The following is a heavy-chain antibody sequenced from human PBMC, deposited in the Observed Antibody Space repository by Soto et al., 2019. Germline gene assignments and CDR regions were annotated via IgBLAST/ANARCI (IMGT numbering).Heavy chain of an antibody. CDR1: GYTFTSYV. CDR2: ISAYNGNT. D-gene: IGHD6-19*01. V-gene: IGHV1-18*01. CDR3: AGDPTAVAGTRRLGRAADY. J-gene: IGHJ4*02. Sequence: QVQLVQSGAEVKKPGASVKVSCKASGYTFTSYVISWVRQAPGQGLEWMGWISAYNGNTNYAQKLQGRVTMTTDTPTSTAYMERRSLRSDDTAVYYCAGDPTAVAGTRRLGRAADYWGQGTLVTVSS.